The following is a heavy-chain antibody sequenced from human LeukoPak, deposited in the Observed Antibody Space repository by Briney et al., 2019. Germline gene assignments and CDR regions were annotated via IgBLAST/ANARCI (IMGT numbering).Heavy chain of an antibody. CDR1: GYTFTSYD. V-gene: IGHV1-2*02. J-gene: IGHJ6*03. CDR3: ARASGQLERRYYYYYYMDV. CDR2: MNPNSGGT. Sequence: GASVKVSCKASGYTFTSYDVNWVRQATGQGLEWMGWMNPNSGGTNSAQKFQGRVTMTRDTSISTAYMELSRLRSDDTAVYYCARASGQLERRYYYYYYMDVWGKGTTVTVSS. D-gene: IGHD1-1*01.